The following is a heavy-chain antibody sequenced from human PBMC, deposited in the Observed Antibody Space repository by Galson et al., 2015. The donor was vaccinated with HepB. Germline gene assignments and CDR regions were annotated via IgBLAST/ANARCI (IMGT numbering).Heavy chain of an antibody. CDR1: GGTFSSYA. D-gene: IGHD4-17*01. CDR3: ARHGANGDYGRSAFDI. Sequence: SVKVSCKASGGTFSSYAISWVRQAPGQGLEWMGGIIPILGIANYAQKFQGRVTITADKSTSTAYMELSSLRSEDTTVYYCARHGANGDYGRSAFDIWGQGTMVTVSS. J-gene: IGHJ3*02. V-gene: IGHV1-69*10. CDR2: IIPILGIA.